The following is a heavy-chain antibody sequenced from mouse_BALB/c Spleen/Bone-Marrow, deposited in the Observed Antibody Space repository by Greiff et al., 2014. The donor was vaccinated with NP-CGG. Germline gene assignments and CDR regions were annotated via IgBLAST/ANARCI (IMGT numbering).Heavy chain of an antibody. Sequence: DVKLVESGPGLVKPSQSLSLTCSVTGYSITNGYYWNWIRQFPGNKLEWMGYISYDGSNNYNPSLKNRISITRDTSKNQFFLKLNSVTTEDTATYYCARLDGFAYWGQGTLVTVSA. J-gene: IGHJ3*01. CDR1: GYSITNGYY. CDR2: ISYDGSN. V-gene: IGHV3-6*02. CDR3: ARLDGFAY.